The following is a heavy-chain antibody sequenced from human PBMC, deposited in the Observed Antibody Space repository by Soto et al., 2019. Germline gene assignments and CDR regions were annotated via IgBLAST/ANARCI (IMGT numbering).Heavy chain of an antibody. Sequence: EVQLVESGGGPVKSGQSLRLSCVASGFTLSNYRMTWVRQGPGKGLEWLSSINSRADYTHYTDAVKGRFTISRDNAKNSVFLQINRLRAEDAAVYYCGREKEDEGSSSLRVYYGVDVWGQGTTVIVSS. V-gene: IGHV3-21*06. CDR3: GREKEDEGSSSLRVYYGVDV. CDR2: INSRADYT. D-gene: IGHD6-6*01. CDR1: GFTLSNYR. J-gene: IGHJ6*02.